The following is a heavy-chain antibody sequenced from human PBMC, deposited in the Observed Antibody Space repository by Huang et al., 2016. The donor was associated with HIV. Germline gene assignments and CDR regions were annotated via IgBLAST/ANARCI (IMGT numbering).Heavy chain of an antibody. CDR2: ISASSGDT. D-gene: IGHD3-22*01. CDR3: ARDPKYHRIGYYRQRRGIDI. V-gene: IGHV1-18*01. CDR1: GYTFTSYG. Sequence: QIQLMQSGPELKQPGASVKVSCQASGYTFTSYGITLVRQAPGQGPEWMGWISASSGDTEYAQKFQGRVTLTTDTSTNIAYMELRSLRSDDTAKYYCARDPKYHRIGYYRQRRGIDIWGQGTMVIVSS. J-gene: IGHJ3*02.